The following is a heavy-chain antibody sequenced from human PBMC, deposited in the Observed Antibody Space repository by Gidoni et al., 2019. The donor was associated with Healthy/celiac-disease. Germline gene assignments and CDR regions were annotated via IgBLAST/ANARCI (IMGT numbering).Heavy chain of an antibody. J-gene: IGHJ4*02. CDR2: IKPNSGGT. D-gene: IGHD3-3*01. V-gene: IGHV1-2*02. Sequence: QVQLVQSGAEVKKPGASVKFSCTASGYTFTGYYMHWVRQAPGQGLEWMGWIKPNSGGTNYAQKFQGRVTMTRDTSISTAYMELSRLRSDDTAVYYCARGGRFLEWLLSDMDYWGQGTLVTVSS. CDR1: GYTFTGYY. CDR3: ARGGRFLEWLLSDMDY.